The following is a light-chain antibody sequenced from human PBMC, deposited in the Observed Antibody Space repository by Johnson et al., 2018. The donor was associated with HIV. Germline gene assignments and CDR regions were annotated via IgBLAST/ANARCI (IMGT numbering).Light chain of an antibody. V-gene: IGLV1-51*02. CDR3: GTWDSSLSAHYV. CDR1: SSNIGTNY. Sequence: HSVLTQPPSVSAAPGQKVTISCSGGSSNIGTNYVSWYQQLPRAAPKLLIYENNKRPPGIPDRFSASKSGTSATLGITGLQTGDEADYYCGTWDSSLSAHYVFGTGTKITVL. J-gene: IGLJ1*01. CDR2: ENN.